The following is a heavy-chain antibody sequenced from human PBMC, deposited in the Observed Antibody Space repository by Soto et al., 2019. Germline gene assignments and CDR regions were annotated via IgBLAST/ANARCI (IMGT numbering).Heavy chain of an antibody. CDR3: ARLQFGEGFDY. V-gene: IGHV4-30-2*01. J-gene: IGHJ4*02. CDR2: ILHTGGT. CDR1: GGSISGGGFS. Sequence: PSETLSLTCAVSGGSISGGGFSWSWIRQPPGKGLEWIGYILHTGGTQYNPPLKSRVSMSVDKSKNQFSLHLTSVTAADTAVYYCARLQFGEGFDYWGQGALVTVSS. D-gene: IGHD3-10*01.